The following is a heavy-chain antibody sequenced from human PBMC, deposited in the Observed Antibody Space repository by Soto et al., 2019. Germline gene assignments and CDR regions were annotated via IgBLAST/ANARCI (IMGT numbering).Heavy chain of an antibody. V-gene: IGHV1-18*01. CDR1: GYTFTRSG. J-gene: IGHJ6*02. Sequence: ASVKVSCKASGYTFTRSGISWVRQAPGQGPEWMGWISSYNGDTNYAQTFQGRVTMTTDTSTSTAYMELRSLRSDDTAVYYCARDGYSSGSYYYYGMDVWGQGTTVTVSS. D-gene: IGHD6-19*01. CDR2: ISSYNGDT. CDR3: ARDGYSSGSYYYYGMDV.